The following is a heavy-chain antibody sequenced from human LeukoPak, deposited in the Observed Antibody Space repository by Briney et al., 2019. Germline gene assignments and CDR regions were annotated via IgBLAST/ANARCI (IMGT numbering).Heavy chain of an antibody. CDR1: GFAFSSYA. V-gene: IGHV3-30-3*01. D-gene: IGHD6-13*01. CDR2: ISYDGSNK. CDR3: AKDPSVSSSWYRAVGTFDI. J-gene: IGHJ3*02. Sequence: GGSLRLSCAASGFAFSSYAMHWVRQAPGKGLEWVAVISYDGSNKYYADSVKGRFTISRDNSKNTLYLQMNSLRAEDTAVYYCAKDPSVSSSWYRAVGTFDIWGQGTMVTVSS.